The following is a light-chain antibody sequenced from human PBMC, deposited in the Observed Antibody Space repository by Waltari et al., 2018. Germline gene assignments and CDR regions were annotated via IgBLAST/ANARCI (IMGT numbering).Light chain of an antibody. CDR2: RAS. CDR1: QDIRSW. Sequence: DIQMTQSPSTLSASVGDRVTITCRASQDIRSWLAWYQQKPGKPPNLLIYRASNLETGVPSRFSASGSGTHFTLTINSLQPDDFASYYCQQYDASFPATFGQGTKLEVK. V-gene: IGKV1-5*03. J-gene: IGKJ2*01. CDR3: QQYDASFPAT.